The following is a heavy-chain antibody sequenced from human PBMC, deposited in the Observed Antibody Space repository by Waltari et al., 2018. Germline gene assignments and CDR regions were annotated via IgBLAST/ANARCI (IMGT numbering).Heavy chain of an antibody. CDR2: ISWNSGSI. D-gene: IGHD6-6*01. Sequence: EVQLVESGGGLVQPGRSLRLSCAASGFTFDDYAMHWVRPSQGKGLEWVSGISWNSGSIGYADSVKGRFTISRDNAKNSLYLQMNSLRAEDTALYYCAKGGSSIAARPYFDYWGQGTLVTVSS. CDR1: GFTFDDYA. CDR3: AKGGSSIAARPYFDY. V-gene: IGHV3-9*01. J-gene: IGHJ4*02.